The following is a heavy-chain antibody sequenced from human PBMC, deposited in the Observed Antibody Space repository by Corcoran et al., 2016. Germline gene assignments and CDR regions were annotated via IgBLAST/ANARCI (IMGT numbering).Heavy chain of an antibody. CDR3: ARVSAPYYDFWSGSGGVYHFDY. CDR2: IYYSGST. CDR1: GGSISSGGYY. Sequence: QVQLQESGPGLVKPSQTLSLTCTVSGGSISSGGYYWSWIRQHPGKGLEWIGYIYYSGSTYYNPSLKSRVTISVDTSKNQFSLKLSSVTAADTAVYYCARVSAPYYDFWSGSGGVYHFDYWGQGTLVTVSS. D-gene: IGHD3-3*01. J-gene: IGHJ4*02. V-gene: IGHV4-31*03.